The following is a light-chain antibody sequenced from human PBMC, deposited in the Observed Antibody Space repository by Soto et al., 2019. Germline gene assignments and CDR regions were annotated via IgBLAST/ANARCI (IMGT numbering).Light chain of an antibody. CDR2: GAS. CDR1: PSISSSY. CDR3: QQYSGSPRT. V-gene: IGKV3-20*01. J-gene: IGKJ1*01. Sequence: EIVLTQPPATLSLSPGERATLSCRAGPSISSSYAAWYQQKPGQAPRLLIYGASSRATGIPDRFSGSGSGTDFTLTISRLEPEDFAVYYCQQYSGSPRTFGQGTKVDIK.